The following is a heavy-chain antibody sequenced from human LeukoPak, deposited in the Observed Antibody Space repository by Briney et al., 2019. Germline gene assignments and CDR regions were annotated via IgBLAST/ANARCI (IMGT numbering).Heavy chain of an antibody. CDR3: AKDHSSSSWNFDY. CDR1: GFSFSSYA. V-gene: IGHV3-23*01. J-gene: IGHJ4*02. Sequence: GGSLRLSCAASGFSFSSYAMTWVRQAPGKGLEWVSGISDNGRNTYYADSVKGRFTISRDNSKNTLYLQMNSLRAEDTAVYYCAKDHSSSSWNFDYWGQGTLVTVSS. D-gene: IGHD6-13*01. CDR2: ISDNGRNT.